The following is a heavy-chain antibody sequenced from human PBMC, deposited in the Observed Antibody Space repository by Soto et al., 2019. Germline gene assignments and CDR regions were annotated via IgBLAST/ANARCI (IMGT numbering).Heavy chain of an antibody. Sequence: QLQLQESGSGLVKPSQTLSLTCAVSGGSISSGGYSWSWIRQPPGKGLEWIGYIYHSGSTYYNPSLKSRVTIPVARPKNQFPLKLSSVTAADTAVYYCARGMTTVTTLAYWGQGTLVTVSS. D-gene: IGHD4-4*01. J-gene: IGHJ4*02. V-gene: IGHV4-30-2*01. CDR1: GGSISSGGYS. CDR3: ARGMTTVTTLAY. CDR2: IYHSGST.